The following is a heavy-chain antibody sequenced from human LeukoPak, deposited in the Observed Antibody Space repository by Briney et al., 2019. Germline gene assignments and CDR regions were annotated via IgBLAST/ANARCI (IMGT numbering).Heavy chain of an antibody. CDR1: GGSFSDYY. CDR3: ARGYSSSWYRYFDY. CDR2: IYYSGST. D-gene: IGHD6-13*01. J-gene: IGHJ4*02. Sequence: PSETLSLTCAVYGGSFSDYYWSWIRQPPGKGLEWIGYIYYSGSTNYNPSLKSRVTISVDTSKNQFSLKLSSVTAADTAVYYCARGYSSSWYRYFDYWGQGTLVTVSS. V-gene: IGHV4-59*01.